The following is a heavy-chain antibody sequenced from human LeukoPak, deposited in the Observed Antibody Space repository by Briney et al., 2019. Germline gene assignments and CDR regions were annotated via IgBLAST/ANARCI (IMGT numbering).Heavy chain of an antibody. D-gene: IGHD5-18*01. CDR3: AKDLGGYMAPD. CDR2: ISWNSGSI. CDR1: GFTFDDYA. J-gene: IGHJ4*02. Sequence: GGSLRLSCAASGFTFDDYAMHWVRQAPGKGLEWVSGISWNSGSIGYADSVKGRFTISRDNAKNSLYLQMNSLRAEDTALYYCAKDLGGYMAPDWGQGTLVTVSS. V-gene: IGHV3-9*01.